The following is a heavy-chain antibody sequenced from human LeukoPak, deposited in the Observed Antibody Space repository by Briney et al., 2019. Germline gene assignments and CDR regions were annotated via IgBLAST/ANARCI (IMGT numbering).Heavy chain of an antibody. CDR2: IIPIFGTA. CDR1: GGTFSSYA. J-gene: IGHJ4*02. Sequence: SVKVSCKASGGTFSSYAISWVRQAPGQGLEWMGGIIPIFGTANYAQKFQGRVTITADKSTSTAYMELSSLRSEDTAVYYCARSYSGSYYGLIDYWGQGTLVTVSS. V-gene: IGHV1-69*06. CDR3: ARSYSGSYYGLIDY. D-gene: IGHD1-26*01.